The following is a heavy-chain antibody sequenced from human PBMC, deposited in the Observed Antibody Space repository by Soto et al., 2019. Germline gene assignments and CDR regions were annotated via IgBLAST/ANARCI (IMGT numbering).Heavy chain of an antibody. D-gene: IGHD2-15*01. CDR1: GYAFTSFV. V-gene: IGHV1-18*01. CDR2: TVANNGYT. CDR3: ARCSGGTCYASYAFDI. Sequence: QVQLVQSGIEVKNPGASVKVSCKASGYAFTSFVIGWLRQAPGQGLEWMGWTVANNGYTKYAQNLQGRVTLITDTSTSTAYMELRSLMYDDTAVYYCARCSGGTCYASYAFDIWGQGTMVTVSS. J-gene: IGHJ3*02.